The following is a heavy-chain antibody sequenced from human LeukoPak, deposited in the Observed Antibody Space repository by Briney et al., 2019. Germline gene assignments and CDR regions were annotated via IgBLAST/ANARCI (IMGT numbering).Heavy chain of an antibody. CDR2: ISAYNGNT. CDR1: GYTFTSYG. CDR3: ARDMVRGXYGMDV. J-gene: IGHJ6*02. D-gene: IGHD3-10*01. Sequence: ASVKVSCKASGYTFTSYGISWVRQAPGQGLEWMGWISAYNGNTNYVQKLQGRVTMTTDTSTSTAYMELSRLRSDDTAVYYCARDMVRGXYGMDVWGQGTTVTVSS. V-gene: IGHV1-18*01.